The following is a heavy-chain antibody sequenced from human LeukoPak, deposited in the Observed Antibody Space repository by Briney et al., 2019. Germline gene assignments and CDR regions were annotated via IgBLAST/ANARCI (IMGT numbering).Heavy chain of an antibody. D-gene: IGHD7-27*01. CDR1: GFTFNTYS. V-gene: IGHV3-30-3*01. Sequence: PGGYLRLSCVASGFTFNTYSMHWVRQAPGKGLEWVAVLSFDGDEKHYADSVKGRFTISRDNAKNSLFLQMNSLRAEDTALYYCARGGPTGALDDWGQGTLLTVSS. CDR3: ARGGPTGALDD. CDR2: LSFDGDEK. J-gene: IGHJ4*02.